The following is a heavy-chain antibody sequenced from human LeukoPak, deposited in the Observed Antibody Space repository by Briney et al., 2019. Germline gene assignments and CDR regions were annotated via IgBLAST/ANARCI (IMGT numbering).Heavy chain of an antibody. CDR2: IIPIFGTA. V-gene: IGHV1-69*13. J-gene: IGHJ4*02. CDR3: ARAVWGAMVPSYFDY. D-gene: IGHD5-18*01. CDR1: GGTFSSYA. Sequence: GASVSVSCKASGGTFSSYAISWVRQAPGQGLEWMGGIIPIFGTANYAQKFQGRVTITADESTSTAYMELSSLRSEDTAVYYCARAVWGAMVPSYFDYWGQGTLVTVSS.